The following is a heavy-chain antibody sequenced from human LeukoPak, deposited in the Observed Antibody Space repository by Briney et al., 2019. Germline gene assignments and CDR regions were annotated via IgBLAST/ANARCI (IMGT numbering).Heavy chain of an antibody. CDR1: GFTFSTYV. Sequence: GGPLRLSCSVSGFTFSTYVMHWVRQAPGKGLEYVSAISSNGANTYYADSVKVRFTISRDNSKNTLYLQMSSLRPDDTAVYFCVRGTGYWGQGPLVTVSS. CDR2: ISSNGANT. V-gene: IGHV3-64D*06. CDR3: VRGTGY. J-gene: IGHJ4*02.